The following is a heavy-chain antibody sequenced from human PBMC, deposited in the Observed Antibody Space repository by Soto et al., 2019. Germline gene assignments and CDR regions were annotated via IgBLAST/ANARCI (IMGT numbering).Heavy chain of an antibody. CDR1: GFPFSRYS. CDR2: ISGSGGST. V-gene: IGHV3-23*01. CDR3: ARVPGYCSSPSCYNGPLFDP. Sequence: GGSLRLSSAAAGFPFSRYSMSWIRQAPGKGLEWVSAISGSGGSTYYADSVKGRFTISRDNSKNTLYLQMNSLRAEDTAVYYCARVPGYCSSPSCYNGPLFDPWGQGTLVTVPS. J-gene: IGHJ5*02. D-gene: IGHD2-2*02.